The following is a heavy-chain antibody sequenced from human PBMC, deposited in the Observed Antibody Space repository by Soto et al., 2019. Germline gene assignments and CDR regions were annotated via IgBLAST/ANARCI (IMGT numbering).Heavy chain of an antibody. CDR3: AAASPVICGGDPCCLPDSSFDA. CDR2: IIPLFGTP. D-gene: IGHD2-21*02. Sequence: QVQLVQSGAEVRKPGSSLRVSCKSSGATFSTTGISWVRQAPGQGLEWMGGIIPLFGTPKYARKFQGRVSCTSDRSTYTAYMELNSLRPDDAAVYYCAAASPVICGGDPCCLPDSSFDAWGQGSLVIVSS. J-gene: IGHJ5*02. V-gene: IGHV1-69*06. CDR1: GATFSTTG.